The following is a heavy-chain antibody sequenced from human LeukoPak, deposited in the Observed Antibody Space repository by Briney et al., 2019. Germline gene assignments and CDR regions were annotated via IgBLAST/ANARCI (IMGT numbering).Heavy chain of an antibody. CDR2: ISGTGGST. J-gene: IGHJ4*02. CDR1: GFTFSTYA. D-gene: IGHD6-6*01. CDR3: ARDARGSLDY. Sequence: GGSLRLSCAASGFTFSTYAMTWVRQAPGKGLEWVSLISGTGGSTYYADSVKGRFTISRDNPKNTLYLQMNSLRAEDTAVYYCARDARGSLDYWGQGTLVTVSS. V-gene: IGHV3-23*01.